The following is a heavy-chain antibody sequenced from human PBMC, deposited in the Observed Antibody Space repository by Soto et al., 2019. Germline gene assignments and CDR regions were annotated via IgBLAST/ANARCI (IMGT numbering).Heavy chain of an antibody. J-gene: IGHJ4*02. CDR3: AKSWSSSGEEYGY. CDR1: GFTFSSYA. V-gene: IGHV3-23*01. CDR2: ISGSGGST. D-gene: IGHD3-22*01. Sequence: GGSLRLSCAASGFTFSSYAMRWVRQAPGKGLEWVSAISGSGGSTYYAGSVKGRFTISRDNSKNTLYLQMNSLRAEDTAVYYCAKSWSSSGEEYGYWGQGTLVTVSS.